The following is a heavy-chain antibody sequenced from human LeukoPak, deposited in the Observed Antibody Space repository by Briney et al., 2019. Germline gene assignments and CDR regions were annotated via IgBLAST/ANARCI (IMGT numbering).Heavy chain of an antibody. D-gene: IGHD3-10*01. CDR2: INPNSGGT. CDR3: ATVGFRDNFDY. J-gene: IGHJ4*02. V-gene: IGHV1-2*02. Sequence: ASVKVSCKASGDTLSGYYIHWVRQAPGQGLEWMGWINPNSGGTNYAQKFQGRVTMTRATSISTAYMELSRLRSDDTAVYYCATVGFRDNFDYWGQGTLVTVSS. CDR1: GDTLSGYY.